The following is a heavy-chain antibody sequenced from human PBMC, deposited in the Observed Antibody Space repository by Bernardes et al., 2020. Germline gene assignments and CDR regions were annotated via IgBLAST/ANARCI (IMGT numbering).Heavy chain of an antibody. CDR3: ARGPGSSSAGSRMGTFDY. V-gene: IGHV4-34*01. D-gene: IGHD6-6*01. J-gene: IGHJ4*02. Sequence: SEPLSLTCAVYGRSFSGYYCSWIRQPPGKGLEWIWEINHSGSTNYHPSLKSRGTISVDTSKNQFSLKLSSVTAADTAVYYRARGPGSSSAGSRMGTFDYWGQGTLVTVSS. CDR1: GRSFSGYY. CDR2: INHSGST.